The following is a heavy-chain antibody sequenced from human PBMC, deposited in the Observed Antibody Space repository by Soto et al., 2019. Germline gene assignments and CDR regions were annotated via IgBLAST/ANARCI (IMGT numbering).Heavy chain of an antibody. CDR2: IIPIFGTA. D-gene: IGHD2-2*01. Sequence: QVQLVQSGAEVKKPGSSVKVSCKASGGTFSSYAISWVRQAPGQGLEWMGGIIPIFGTADYAQKFQGRVTINADESTSTAYMELSSLRPEDTAVYYCARHVPAAGYYYGMDVWGQGTTVTVSS. J-gene: IGHJ6*02. CDR1: GGTFSSYA. CDR3: ARHVPAAGYYYGMDV. V-gene: IGHV1-69*12.